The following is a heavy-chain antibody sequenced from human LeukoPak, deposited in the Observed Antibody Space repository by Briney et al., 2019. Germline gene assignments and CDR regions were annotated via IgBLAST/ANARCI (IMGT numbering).Heavy chain of an antibody. D-gene: IGHD3-22*01. CDR3: ARGRMPDYYDSSGYQRRFDY. J-gene: IGHJ4*02. V-gene: IGHV4-59*01. CDR2: TYYSGST. CDR1: GGSISSSY. Sequence: SETLSLTRTVSGGSISSSYWSWIRQPPGKGLGWIGYTYYSGSTNYNPSLKSRVTISVDTSKNQFSLKLSSVTAADTAVYYCARGRMPDYYDSSGYQRRFDYWGQGTLVTVSS.